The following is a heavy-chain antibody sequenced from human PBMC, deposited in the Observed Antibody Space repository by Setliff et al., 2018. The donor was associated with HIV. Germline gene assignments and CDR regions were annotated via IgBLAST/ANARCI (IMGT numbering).Heavy chain of an antibody. J-gene: IGHJ4*02. CDR3: ARVPGGNYYDSSGFTQLYFDY. CDR2: ILPLVDKT. CDR1: GGTFSNYV. D-gene: IGHD3-22*01. Sequence: ASVKVSCKPSGGTFSNYVISWVRQAPGQGFEWMGGILPLVDKTNYPQKFQGRVTLTVEKSTSTVYMELSSLTSEDTAVYYCARVPGGNYYDSSGFTQLYFDYWGQGTLVTVSS. V-gene: IGHV1-69*10.